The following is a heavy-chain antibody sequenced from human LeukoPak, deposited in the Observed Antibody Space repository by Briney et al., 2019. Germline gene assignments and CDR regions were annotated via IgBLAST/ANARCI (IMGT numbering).Heavy chain of an antibody. CDR1: GFTFSSYA. V-gene: IGHV3-30-3*01. J-gene: IGHJ6*02. D-gene: IGHD3-9*01. Sequence: GRSLRLSCAASGFTFSSYAMHWVRQAPGKGLEWVAVISYDGSNKYYADSVKGRFTISRDSSKNTLYLQMNSLRAEDTAVYYCARKDDYDILTGYYLAYYYYGMDVWGQGTTVTVSS. CDR2: ISYDGSNK. CDR3: ARKDDYDILTGYYLAYYYYGMDV.